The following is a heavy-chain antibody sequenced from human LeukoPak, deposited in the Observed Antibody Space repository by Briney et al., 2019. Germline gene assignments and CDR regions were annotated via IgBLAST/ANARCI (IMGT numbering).Heavy chain of an antibody. CDR3: ARSLYYYGSDSFDI. J-gene: IGHJ3*02. Sequence: SETLSLTCAVFGGSFDGYYWSWIRQSPGKGLEWIGEITYDGRTKYNPSLKSRVTISVDTSKNQFSLKLSSVTAADTAVYYCARSLYYYGSDSFDIWGQGTMVTVSS. D-gene: IGHD3-10*01. V-gene: IGHV4-34*01. CDR1: GGSFDGYY. CDR2: ITYDGRT.